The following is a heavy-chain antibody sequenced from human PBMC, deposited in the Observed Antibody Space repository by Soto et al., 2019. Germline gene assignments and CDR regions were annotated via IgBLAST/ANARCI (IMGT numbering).Heavy chain of an antibody. J-gene: IGHJ4*02. V-gene: IGHV2-70*01. Sequence: SGPTLVNPTQTLTLTCTFSGFSLSTSGMCVSWIRQPPGKALEWLALIDWDDDKYYSTSLKTRLTISKDTSKNQVVLTMTNMDPVDTATYYCARTTKQKLVKYYFDYWGQGNLVTVSS. CDR1: GFSLSTSGMC. CDR3: ARTTKQKLVKYYFDY. D-gene: IGHD6-13*01. CDR2: IDWDDDK.